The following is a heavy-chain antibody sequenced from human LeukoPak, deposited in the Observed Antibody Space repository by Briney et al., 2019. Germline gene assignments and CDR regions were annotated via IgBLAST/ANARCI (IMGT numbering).Heavy chain of an antibody. J-gene: IGHJ5*02. Sequence: PSETLSLTCTVSGGSISDYSWNWIRQPPGQGLEWIGYIYYSGSANYNPSLKSRVTISVDTSKHQFSLKLNSVTTADTAVYYWARSMWAFHWFDPWGQGTLVTVSS. V-gene: IGHV4-59*01. CDR3: ARSMWAFHWFDP. D-gene: IGHD6-6*01. CDR2: IYYSGSA. CDR1: GGSISDYS.